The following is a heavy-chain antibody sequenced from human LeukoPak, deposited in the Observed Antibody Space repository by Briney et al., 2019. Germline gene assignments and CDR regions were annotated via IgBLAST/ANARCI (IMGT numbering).Heavy chain of an antibody. CDR1: GFTFSSYS. D-gene: IGHD5-18*01. CDR3: ARDYPPGYSYGLVPHTFDY. J-gene: IGHJ4*02. V-gene: IGHV3-21*01. Sequence: PGGSLRLSCAASGFTFSSYSMNWVRQAPGKGLEWVSSISSSSSSYIYYADSVKGRFTISRDNAKNSLYLQMNSLRAEDTAVYYCARDYPPGYSYGLVPHTFDYWGQGTLVTVSS. CDR2: ISSSSSSYI.